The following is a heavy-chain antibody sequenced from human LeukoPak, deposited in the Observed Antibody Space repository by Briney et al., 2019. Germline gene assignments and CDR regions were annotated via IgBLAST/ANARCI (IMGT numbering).Heavy chain of an antibody. CDR2: INHSGST. CDR1: GGSLSGYY. CDR3: ARGFRDGYNYGY. Sequence: SETLSLTCAVYGGSLSGYYWSWIRQPPGKGLEWIGEINHSGSTNYNPSLKSRVTISVDTSKNQFSLKLSSVTAADTAVYYCARGFRDGYNYGYWGQGTLVTVSS. D-gene: IGHD5-24*01. V-gene: IGHV4-34*01. J-gene: IGHJ4*02.